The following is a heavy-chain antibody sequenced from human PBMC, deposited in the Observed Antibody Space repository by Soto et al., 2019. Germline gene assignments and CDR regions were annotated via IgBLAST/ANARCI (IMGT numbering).Heavy chain of an antibody. J-gene: IGHJ5*02. CDR1: GGSFSGYY. V-gene: IGHV4-34*01. CDR3: GRGILHYYDSSGYYSRASWFDP. CDR2: INHSGST. D-gene: IGHD3-22*01. Sequence: QVQLQQWGAGLLKPSETLFLTCAVYGGSFSGYYWSWIRQPPGKGLEWIGEINHSGSTNYNPSLKSPVTISVDTSKNQFSLKLSAVTAADTAVYYCGRGILHYYDSSGYYSRASWFDPWGQGTLVTVSS.